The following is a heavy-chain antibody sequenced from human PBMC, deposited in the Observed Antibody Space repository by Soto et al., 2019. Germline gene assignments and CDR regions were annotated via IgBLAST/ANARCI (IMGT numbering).Heavy chain of an antibody. CDR1: GFTFGDYA. J-gene: IGHJ6*02. Sequence: GGSLRLSCTASGFTFGDYAMSWVRQAPGKWLEWVGFIRSKAYGGTTEYAASVKGRFTISRDDSKSIAYLQMNSLKTEDTAVYYCTRYYDFWSGSWGYYYGMDVWGQGXTVTVYS. D-gene: IGHD3-3*01. V-gene: IGHV3-49*04. CDR3: TRYYDFWSGSWGYYYGMDV. CDR2: IRSKAYGGTT.